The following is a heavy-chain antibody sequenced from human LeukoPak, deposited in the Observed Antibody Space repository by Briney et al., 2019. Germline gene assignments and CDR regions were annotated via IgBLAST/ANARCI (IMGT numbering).Heavy chain of an antibody. CDR3: ARDPESSGGGYFDY. Sequence: GGSLRLSCAASGFTFSTYAMSWVRQAPGKGLEWVSAISGSGGSTYYADSVKGRFTISRDNSKNTLYLQMNSLRAEDTAVYYRARDPESSGGGYFDYWGQGTLVTVSS. CDR2: ISGSGGST. J-gene: IGHJ4*02. CDR1: GFTFSTYA. V-gene: IGHV3-23*01. D-gene: IGHD3-22*01.